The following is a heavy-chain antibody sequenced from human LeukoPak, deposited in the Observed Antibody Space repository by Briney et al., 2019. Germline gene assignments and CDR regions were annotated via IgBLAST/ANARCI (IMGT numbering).Heavy chain of an antibody. CDR2: THPTDSDA. D-gene: IGHD6-13*01. CDR3: ARLSRHIAADSDAFDI. Sequence: GESLKISCKGSGYSFTSYWVGWVRQMPGKGLGGWGDTHPTDSDARYSPSCQGQVTFSADKSISTAYLQWSSLKASDTAMYYCARLSRHIAADSDAFDIWGQGTMVTVSS. CDR1: GYSFTSYW. J-gene: IGHJ3*02. V-gene: IGHV5-51*01.